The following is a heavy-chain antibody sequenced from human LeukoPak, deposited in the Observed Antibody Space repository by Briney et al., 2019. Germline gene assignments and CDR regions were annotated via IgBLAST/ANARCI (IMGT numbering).Heavy chain of an antibody. J-gene: IGHJ4*02. Sequence: SETLSLTCTVSGGSISSYYWSWIRQPPGKGLEWIGYIYYSGSTNYNPSLKSRVTISVGTSKDQFSLKLSSVTAADTAVYYCARYVWGSYPTFEDYWGQGTLVTVSS. CDR1: GGSISSYY. CDR2: IYYSGST. V-gene: IGHV4-59*01. CDR3: ARYVWGSYPTFEDY. D-gene: IGHD3-16*02.